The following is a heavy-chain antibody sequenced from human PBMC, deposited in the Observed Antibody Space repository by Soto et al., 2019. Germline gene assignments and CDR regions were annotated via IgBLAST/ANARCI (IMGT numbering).Heavy chain of an antibody. Sequence: QVQLVQSGAEVKKPGSSVKVSCKASGGTFSSYTISWVRQAPGQGLEWMGRIIPILGIANYAQKFQGRVTITADKSTSTAYMELSSLRSEDTAVYYCARDAYGSGSYRFTVHPYYYYGMDVWGQGTTVTVSS. CDR1: GGTFSSYT. D-gene: IGHD3-10*01. CDR2: IIPILGIA. J-gene: IGHJ6*02. V-gene: IGHV1-69*08. CDR3: ARDAYGSGSYRFTVHPYYYYGMDV.